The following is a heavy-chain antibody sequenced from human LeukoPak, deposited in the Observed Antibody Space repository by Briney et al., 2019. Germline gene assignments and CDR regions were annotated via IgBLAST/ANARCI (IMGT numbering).Heavy chain of an antibody. D-gene: IGHD3-9*01. Sequence: GGSLRLSCAASGFTFSDYYMSWIRQAPGKGLEWVSYISSSGSTIYYADSVKGRFTISRDNAKNSLYLQMNSLRAEDTAVYYCAKSSDILTGYYSYFEYWGQGTLVTVSS. CDR1: GFTFSDYY. CDR3: AKSSDILTGYYSYFEY. V-gene: IGHV3-11*04. J-gene: IGHJ4*02. CDR2: ISSSGSTI.